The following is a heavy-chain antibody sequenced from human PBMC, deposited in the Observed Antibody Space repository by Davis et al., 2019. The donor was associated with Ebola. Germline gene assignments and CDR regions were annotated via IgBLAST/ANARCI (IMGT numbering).Heavy chain of an antibody. J-gene: IGHJ6*02. Sequence: ASVKVSCKASGYTFTGYYMHWVRQAPGQGLEWMGWINPNSGGTNYAQKFQGWVTMTRDTSISTAYMELSRLRSDDTAVYYCARDRGIVATRGGIYYYYYGMDVWGQGTTVTVSS. CDR3: ARDRGIVATRGGIYYYYYGMDV. V-gene: IGHV1-2*04. D-gene: IGHD5-12*01. CDR2: INPNSGGT. CDR1: GYTFTGYY.